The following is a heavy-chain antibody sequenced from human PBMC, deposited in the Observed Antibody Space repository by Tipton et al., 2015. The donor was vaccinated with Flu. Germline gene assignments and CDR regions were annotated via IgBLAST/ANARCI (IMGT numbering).Heavy chain of an antibody. J-gene: IGHJ4*02. Sequence: TLSLPCTVSGGSISRSYWCWIRQPAVNGLDWIGRIYTSRSTNYNPSLKSPVTMSVDTSKNQCSLKLSSVTAADTAVYYCAEGRFDYWGQGTLVTVSS. CDR2: IYTSRST. CDR3: AEGRFDY. V-gene: IGHV4-4*07. CDR1: GGSISRSY.